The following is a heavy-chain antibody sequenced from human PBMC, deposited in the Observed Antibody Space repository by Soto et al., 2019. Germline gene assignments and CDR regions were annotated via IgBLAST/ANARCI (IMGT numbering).Heavy chain of an antibody. J-gene: IGHJ4*02. D-gene: IGHD6-13*01. V-gene: IGHV3-30*18. CDR2: ISYDGSNK. CDR3: AKTYHPWYSRDPFDY. CDR1: GFTFSSYG. Sequence: GGSLRLSCAASGFTFSSYGMHWVRQAPGKGLEWVAVISYDGSNKYYADSVKGRFTISRDNSKNTLYLQMNSLRAEDTAVYYCAKTYHPWYSRDPFDYWGQGTLVTVSS.